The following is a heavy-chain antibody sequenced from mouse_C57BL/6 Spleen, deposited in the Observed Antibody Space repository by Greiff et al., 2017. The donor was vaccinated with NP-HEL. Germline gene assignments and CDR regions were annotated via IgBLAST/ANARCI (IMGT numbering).Heavy chain of an antibody. Sequence: VQLQQPGTELVKPGASGKLSGKAFGYTFTSTWRHGGKQRPGQGLEWIGNINPSNGGTNYNEKFKSKATLTVDKSSSTAYMQLSSLTSEDSAVYYCARWLLRGAWFAYWGQGTLVTVSA. J-gene: IGHJ3*01. CDR3: ARWLLRGAWFAY. V-gene: IGHV1-53*01. CDR1: GYTFTSTW. CDR2: INPSNGGT. D-gene: IGHD2-3*01.